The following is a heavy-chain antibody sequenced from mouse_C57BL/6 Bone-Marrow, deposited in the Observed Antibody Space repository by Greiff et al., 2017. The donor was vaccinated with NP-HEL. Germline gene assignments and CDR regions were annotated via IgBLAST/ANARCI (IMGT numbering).Heavy chain of an antibody. CDR2: INSDGGST. V-gene: IGHV5-2*01. D-gene: IGHD2-5*01. CDR3: ARGRVYSNYPFAY. Sequence: EVQVVESGGGLVQPGESLKLSCESNEYEFPSHDMSWVRKTPEKRLELVAAINSDGGSTYYPDTMERRFIISRDNAKNNLYLQMSHLKSEDTAMYYCARGRVYSNYPFAYWGQGTLVTVSA. CDR1: EYEFPSHD. J-gene: IGHJ3*01.